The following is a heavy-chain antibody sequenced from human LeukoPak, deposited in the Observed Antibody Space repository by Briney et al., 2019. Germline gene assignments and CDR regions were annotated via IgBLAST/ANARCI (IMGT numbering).Heavy chain of an antibody. CDR3: ARDRLIAAAGTLAGMDV. CDR2: IYYSGST. Sequence: PSETLSLTCTASGGSISRGADYWGWFSQPPGKGLEWIGYIYYSGSTYYNPSLKSRVTISVDTSKNQFSLKLSSVTAADTAMYYCARDRLIAAAGTLAGMDVWGKGTTVTVSS. J-gene: IGHJ6*04. D-gene: IGHD6-13*01. CDR1: GGSISRGADY. V-gene: IGHV4-30-4*01.